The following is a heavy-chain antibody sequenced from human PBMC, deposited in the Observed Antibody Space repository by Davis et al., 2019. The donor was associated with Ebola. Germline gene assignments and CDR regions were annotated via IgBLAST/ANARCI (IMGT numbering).Heavy chain of an antibody. D-gene: IGHD1-26*01. J-gene: IGHJ4*02. CDR3: ARVGAPYYFDY. CDR2: ISAYSGNT. V-gene: IGHV1-18*04. CDR1: GYTFTGYY. Sequence: ASVKVSCKASGYTFTGYYIHWVRQAPGQGLEWMGWISAYSGNTNYAPKLQGRVTMTTDTSTSTAYMDLRSLRSDDTAVYYCARVGAPYYFDYWGQGTLVTVSS.